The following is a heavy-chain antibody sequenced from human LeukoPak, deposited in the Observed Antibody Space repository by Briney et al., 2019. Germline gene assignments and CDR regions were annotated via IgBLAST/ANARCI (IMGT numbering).Heavy chain of an antibody. CDR3: ARDGRGDYYDSSGRLDY. CDR1: GFTFSSYA. J-gene: IGHJ4*02. CDR2: ISYDGSNK. D-gene: IGHD3-22*01. V-gene: IGHV3-30-3*01. Sequence: GRSLRLSCAASGFTFSSYAKHWVRQAPGKGLEWVAVISYDGSNKYYADSVKGRFTISRDNSKNTLYLQMNSLRAEDTAVYYCARDGRGDYYDSSGRLDYWGQGTLVTVSS.